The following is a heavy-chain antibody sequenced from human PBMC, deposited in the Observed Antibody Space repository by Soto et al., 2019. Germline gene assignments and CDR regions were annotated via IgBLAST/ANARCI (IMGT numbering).Heavy chain of an antibody. Sequence: QVQLVESGGGLVKPGGSLRLSCAASGFTFSDYYMSWIRQAPGKGLEWVSYISSSGSTIYYADSVKGRFTISKDNAKNSQYLQMNSLRAEDTAVYYCATSYTAMVSIDYWGQGTLVTVSS. D-gene: IGHD5-18*01. J-gene: IGHJ4*02. V-gene: IGHV3-11*01. CDR3: ATSYTAMVSIDY. CDR1: GFTFSDYY. CDR2: ISSSGSTI.